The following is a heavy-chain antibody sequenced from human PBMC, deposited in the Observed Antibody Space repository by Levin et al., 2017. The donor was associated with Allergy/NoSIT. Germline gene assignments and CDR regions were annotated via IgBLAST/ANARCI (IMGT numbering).Heavy chain of an antibody. D-gene: IGHD4-17*01. CDR3: ARAGNYGDSKYYFDY. Sequence: ASVKVSCKASGYTFTSYGISWVRQAPGQGLEWMGWISAYNGNTNYAQKLQGRVTMTTDTSTSTAYMELRSLRSDDTAVYYCARAGNYGDSKYYFDYWGQGTLVTVSS. CDR1: GYTFTSYG. CDR2: ISAYNGNT. V-gene: IGHV1-18*01. J-gene: IGHJ4*02.